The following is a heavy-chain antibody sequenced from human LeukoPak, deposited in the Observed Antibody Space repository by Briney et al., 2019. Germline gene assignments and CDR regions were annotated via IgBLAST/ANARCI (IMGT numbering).Heavy chain of an antibody. CDR2: ISSSSSYI. J-gene: IGHJ4*02. CDR1: GFTFSSYS. D-gene: IGHD5-18*01. Sequence: GGSLRLSCAASGFTFSSYSMNWVRQAPGKGLEWVSSISSSSSYIYYADSVKGRFTISRDNAKNSLYLQMNSLRAEDTAVYYCARERAYSYGPFDFDYWGQGTLVTVSS. V-gene: IGHV3-21*01. CDR3: ARERAYSYGPFDFDY.